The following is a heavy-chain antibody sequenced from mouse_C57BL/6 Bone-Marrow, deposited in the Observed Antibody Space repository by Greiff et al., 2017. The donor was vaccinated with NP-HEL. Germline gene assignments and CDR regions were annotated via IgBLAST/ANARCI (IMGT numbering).Heavy chain of an antibody. J-gene: IGHJ3*01. CDR2: IWSGGST. D-gene: IGHD2-4*01. V-gene: IGHV2-2*01. Sequence: VQLVESGPGLVQPSQSLSITCTVSGFSLTSYGVHWVRQSPGKGLEWLGVIWSGGSTDYNAAFISRLSISKDNSKSQVFFKMNSLQADDTAIYYCARKEIYYDYDGFAYWGQGTLVTVSA. CDR3: ARKEIYYDYDGFAY. CDR1: GFSLTSYG.